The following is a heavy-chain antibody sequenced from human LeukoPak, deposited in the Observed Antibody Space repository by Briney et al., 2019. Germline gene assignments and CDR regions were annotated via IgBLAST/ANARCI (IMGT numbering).Heavy chain of an antibody. Sequence: GGSLRLSCAASGFTFSSYELNWVRQAPGKGLEWVSYISDTGSTIYYADSVKGRFTISRDNTKNTLYLQMNSLRAEDTAVYYCAKDRHAPGRYCSSTSCFPFDSWGQGTLVTVSS. CDR2: ISDTGSTI. CDR3: AKDRHAPGRYCSSTSCFPFDS. J-gene: IGHJ5*01. CDR1: GFTFSSYE. D-gene: IGHD2-2*01. V-gene: IGHV3-48*03.